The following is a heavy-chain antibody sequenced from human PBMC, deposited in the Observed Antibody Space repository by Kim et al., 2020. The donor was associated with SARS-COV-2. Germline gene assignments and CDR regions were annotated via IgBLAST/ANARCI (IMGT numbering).Heavy chain of an antibody. J-gene: IGHJ3*02. Sequence: GGSLRLSCAASGFTFSSYGMHWVRQAPGKGLEWVAAISYDGSTKYSADSVKGRFTISRDNSKNTLYLQMNSLRAEDTAVYYCAKGDIVVVVAAFDIWGQGTMVTVSS. CDR3: AKGDIVVVVAAFDI. D-gene: IGHD2-15*01. CDR2: ISYDGSTK. V-gene: IGHV3-30*18. CDR1: GFTFSSYG.